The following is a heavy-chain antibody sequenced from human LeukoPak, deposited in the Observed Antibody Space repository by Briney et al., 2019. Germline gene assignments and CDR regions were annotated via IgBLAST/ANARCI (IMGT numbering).Heavy chain of an antibody. CDR3: ARWYWNSFDY. J-gene: IGHJ4*02. D-gene: IGHD1-1*01. Sequence: GGSLRLSCAASGFTFSDYYMSWIRQAPGKGLEWVSYISSSSTYTNYADSVKGRFTISRDNAKNSLFLQMNSLRAEDTAVYYCARWYWNSFDYWGQGTPVTVSS. CDR1: GFTFSDYY. CDR2: ISSSSTYT. V-gene: IGHV3-11*06.